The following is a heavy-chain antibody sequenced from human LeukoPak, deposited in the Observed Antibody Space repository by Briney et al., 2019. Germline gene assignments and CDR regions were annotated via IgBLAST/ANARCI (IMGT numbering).Heavy chain of an antibody. CDR2: INPSGGST. Sequence: ASVKVSCKASGYTFTSYYMHWVRQAPGQGLEWMGIINPSGGSTSYAQKFQGRVTMTRDMSTSTLYMELGSLRSEDTAVYYCARDRLTTVPTNAGYYYYMDVWGKGTTVTVSS. V-gene: IGHV1-46*01. D-gene: IGHD4-11*01. CDR3: ARDRLTTVPTNAGYYYYMDV. J-gene: IGHJ6*03. CDR1: GYTFTSYY.